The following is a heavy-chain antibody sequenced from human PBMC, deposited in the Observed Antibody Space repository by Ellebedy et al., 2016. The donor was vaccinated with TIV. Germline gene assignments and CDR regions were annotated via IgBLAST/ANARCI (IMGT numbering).Heavy chain of an antibody. D-gene: IGHD5-18*01. J-gene: IGHJ4*02. CDR2: IYHSGGT. CDR1: GGSISNDDCY. V-gene: IGHV4-31*03. Sequence: SETLSLTCTVSGGSISNDDCYWRWIRQHPGKGLEWIGYIYHSGGTYYNPSLESRVTMSVDTSKNQFSLKLSSVTAADTAVYYCARVRIQLIPDYFDSWGQGTLVTVSS. CDR3: ARVRIQLIPDYFDS.